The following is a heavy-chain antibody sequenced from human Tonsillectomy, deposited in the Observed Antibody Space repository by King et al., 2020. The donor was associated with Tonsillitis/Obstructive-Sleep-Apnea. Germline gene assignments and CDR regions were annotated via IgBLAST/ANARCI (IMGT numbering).Heavy chain of an antibody. D-gene: IGHD2-15*01. CDR2: IKSGGSNI. J-gene: IGHJ4*02. CDR1: GFTFSSYE. V-gene: IGHV3-48*03. CDR3: ARARYCSGGNCYSTLFDY. Sequence: VQLVQSGGGLVQPGGSLRLSCAASGFTFSSYEMNWVRQAPGKGLEWLSYIKSGGSNIYYADSVKGRFTISRDNAKNSLYLQMNSLRAEDTAVYYYARARYCSGGNCYSTLFDYWGQGTLVTVSS.